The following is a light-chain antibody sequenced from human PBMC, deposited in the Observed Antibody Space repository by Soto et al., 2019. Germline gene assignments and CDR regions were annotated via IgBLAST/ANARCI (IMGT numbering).Light chain of an antibody. CDR3: QQYNNWPPWT. V-gene: IGKV3-20*01. CDR1: QSVRSSY. J-gene: IGKJ1*01. CDR2: GAS. Sequence: ETECTQSPGTLSLSPGERATLSCRASQSVRSSYLAWYQQKPGQAPRLLIYGASSRATGIPDRFSGSGSGTEFTLTISSLQSEDFAVYYCQQYNNWPPWTFGQGTEVDI.